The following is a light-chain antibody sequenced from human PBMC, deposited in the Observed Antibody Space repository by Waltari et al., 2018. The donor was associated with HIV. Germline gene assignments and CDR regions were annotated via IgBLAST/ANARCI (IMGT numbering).Light chain of an antibody. V-gene: IGLV2-23*01. CDR1: SSNVGSDEL. J-gene: IGLJ1*01. Sequence: QSALDQPASVSGSPGQSITISCTGTSSNVGSDELVPGYQQHPGEAPKLIIYEDTKRPSGVSNRFAGTKSGNTASLTSSGLQAEDEADYYCCSCPRSGIRYVFGTGTKVTVL. CDR2: EDT. CDR3: CSCPRSGIRYV.